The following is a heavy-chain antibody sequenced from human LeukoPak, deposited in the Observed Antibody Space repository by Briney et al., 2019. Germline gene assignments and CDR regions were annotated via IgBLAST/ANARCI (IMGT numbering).Heavy chain of an antibody. D-gene: IGHD5-24*01. J-gene: IGHJ3*02. CDR3: AALRDRVTIRAAFDI. CDR1: GGSFSGYY. CDR2: INHSGST. V-gene: IGHV4-34*01. Sequence: PSETLSLTCAVYGGSFSGYYWSWIRQPPGKGLEWIGEINHSGSTNYNLSLKSRVTISVDTSKNQFSLKLSSVTAADTAVYYCAALRDRVTIRAAFDIWSQGTMVTVSS.